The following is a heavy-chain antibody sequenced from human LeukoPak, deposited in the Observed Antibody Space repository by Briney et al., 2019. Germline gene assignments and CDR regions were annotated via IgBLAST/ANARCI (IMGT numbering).Heavy chain of an antibody. CDR2: INAGNGNT. CDR1: GYTFSTYA. CDR3: ARGGTWGYFDY. D-gene: IGHD3-16*01. V-gene: IGHV1-3*01. J-gene: IGHJ4*02. Sequence: GASVKVSCKASGYTFSTYAMFWVRQAPGQGLEWMGWINAGNGNTKYSQKFQGRVTITRDTSVSTAYMELSSLRSEDTAVYYCARGGTWGYFDYWGQGTLVTVSS.